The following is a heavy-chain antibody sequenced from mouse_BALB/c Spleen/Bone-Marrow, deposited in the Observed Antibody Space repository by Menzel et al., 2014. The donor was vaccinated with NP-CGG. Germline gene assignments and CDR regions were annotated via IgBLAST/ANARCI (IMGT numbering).Heavy chain of an antibody. CDR1: GDSITSGY. CDR3: ARAGYRYDVGYAMDY. V-gene: IGHV3-8*02. J-gene: IGHJ4*01. Sequence: VQLQQSGPSLVKPSQTLSLPCSVTGDSITSGYWNWIRKFPGNKLEYMGYISHSGSTYYNPSLKSRISITRDTSKNXYYLQLNSVTTEDTATYYCARAGYRYDVGYAMDYWGQGTSVTVSS. D-gene: IGHD2-14*01. CDR2: ISHSGST.